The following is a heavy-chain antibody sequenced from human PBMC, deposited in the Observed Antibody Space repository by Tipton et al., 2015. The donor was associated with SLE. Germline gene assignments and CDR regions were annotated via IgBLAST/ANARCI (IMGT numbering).Heavy chain of an antibody. CDR3: AKDHCSSTSCSRNAFDI. V-gene: IGHV3-9*01. CDR2: ISWNSGSI. CDR1: GFTFDDYA. J-gene: IGHJ3*02. Sequence: SLRLSCAASGFTFDDYAMHWVRQAPGKGLEWVSGISWNSGSIGYADSVKGRFTISRDNAKNSLYLQMNSLRAEDTALYYCAKDHCSSTSCSRNAFDIWGQGTMVTVSS. D-gene: IGHD2-2*01.